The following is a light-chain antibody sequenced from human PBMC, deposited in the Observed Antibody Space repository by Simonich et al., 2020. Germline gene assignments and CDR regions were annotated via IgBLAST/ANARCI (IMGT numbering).Light chain of an antibody. V-gene: IGKV4-1*01. CDR3: QQYYSTPLT. CDR1: QSVLYSSNNQNY. J-gene: IGKJ4*01. CDR2: WAA. Sequence: DIVMTQSPDSLAVSLGERATINCKSSQSVLYSSNNQNYLAWYQQKPGQPPKLLIYWAATRESGVPDRCSGSGSGTEFTLTISSLQAEDVAVYYCQQYYSTPLTFGGGTKVEIK.